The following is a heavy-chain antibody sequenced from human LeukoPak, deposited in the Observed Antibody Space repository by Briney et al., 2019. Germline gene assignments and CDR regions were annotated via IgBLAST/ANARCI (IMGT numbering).Heavy chain of an antibody. J-gene: IGHJ6*02. V-gene: IGHV3-7*01. Sequence: GGSLRLSCAASGFTFSSYWMSWVRQAPGKGLEWVANTKQDGSEKYYVDSVKGRFTISRDNAKNSLYLQMNSLGAEDTAVYYCAREFGYCSSTSCYFTRYYYYGMDVWGQGTTVTVSS. CDR1: GFTFSSYW. CDR3: AREFGYCSSTSCYFTRYYYYGMDV. D-gene: IGHD2-2*01. CDR2: TKQDGSEK.